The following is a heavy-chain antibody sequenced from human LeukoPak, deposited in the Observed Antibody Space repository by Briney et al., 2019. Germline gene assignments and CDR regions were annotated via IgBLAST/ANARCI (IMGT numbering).Heavy chain of an antibody. D-gene: IGHD3-9*01. CDR2: IYYSGST. V-gene: IGHV4-39*07. Sequence: SETLSLTCTVSGGSISSSSYYWGWIRQPPGKGLEWIGSIYYSGSTYYNPSLKSRVTISVDTSKNQFSLELSSVTAADTAVYYCARSPRQTLRYFDWLHYYYYMDVWGKGTTVTVSS. CDR3: ARSPRQTLRYFDWLHYYYYMDV. CDR1: GGSISSSSYY. J-gene: IGHJ6*03.